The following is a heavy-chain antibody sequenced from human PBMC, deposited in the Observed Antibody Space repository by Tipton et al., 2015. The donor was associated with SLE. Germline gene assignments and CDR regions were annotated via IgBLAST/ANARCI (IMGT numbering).Heavy chain of an antibody. CDR3: ARDKGIAVGRFDP. J-gene: IGHJ5*02. CDR1: GGSISSGSYY. Sequence: TLSLTCTVSGGSISSGSYYWSWIRQPAGKGLEWIGYIYTSGSTNYNPSLKSRVTISVDTSKNQFSLKLSSVTAADTAVYYCARDKGIAVGRFDPWGQGTLVTVSS. V-gene: IGHV4-61*09. D-gene: IGHD6-19*01. CDR2: IYTSGST.